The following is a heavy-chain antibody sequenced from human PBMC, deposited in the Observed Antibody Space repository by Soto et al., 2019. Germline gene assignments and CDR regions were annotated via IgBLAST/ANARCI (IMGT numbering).Heavy chain of an antibody. CDR2: MNPNSGNT. J-gene: IGHJ4*02. CDR1: GYTFTSYD. Sequence: ASVKVSCKASGYTFTSYDINWVRQATGPGLEWMGWMNPNSGNTGYAQKFQGRVTMTRNTSINTAYMELSSLRFEGTAVYFCARDGGYSGYDLDYWGPGTLVTVSS. V-gene: IGHV1-8*01. D-gene: IGHD5-12*01. CDR3: ARDGGYSGYDLDY.